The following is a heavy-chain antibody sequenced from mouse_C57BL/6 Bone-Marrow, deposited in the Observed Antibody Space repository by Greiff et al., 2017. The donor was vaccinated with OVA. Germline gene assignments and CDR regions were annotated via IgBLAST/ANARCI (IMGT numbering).Heavy chain of an antibody. J-gene: IGHJ3*01. CDR2: INYDGSST. CDR1: GFTFSDYY. Sequence: EVQRVESEGGLVQPGSSMKLSCTASGFTFSDYYMAWVRQVPEKGLEWVANINYDGSSTYYLDSLKSRFIISRDNAKNILYLQMSSLKSEDTATYYCARGGSIFAYWGQGTLVTVSA. V-gene: IGHV5-16*01. CDR3: ARGGSIFAY.